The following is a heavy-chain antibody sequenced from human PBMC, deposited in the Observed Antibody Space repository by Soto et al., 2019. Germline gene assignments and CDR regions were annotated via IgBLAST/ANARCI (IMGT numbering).Heavy chain of an antibody. D-gene: IGHD2-15*01. Sequence: GGSLRLSCAASGFTFSSYAMSWVRQAPGKGLEWVSAISGSGGSTYYADSVKGRFTISRDNSKNTLYLQMNSLRAEDTAVYYCAKDPRGGSWEESNWFDPWGQGTLVTVSS. CDR2: ISGSGGST. V-gene: IGHV3-23*01. CDR1: GFTFSSYA. CDR3: AKDPRGGSWEESNWFDP. J-gene: IGHJ5*02.